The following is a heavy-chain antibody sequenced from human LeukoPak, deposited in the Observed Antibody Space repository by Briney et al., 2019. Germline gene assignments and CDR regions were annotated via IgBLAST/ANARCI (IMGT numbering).Heavy chain of an antibody. CDR2: IYYSGST. J-gene: IGHJ4*02. CDR3: ARHTVIVRGAHFDY. Sequence: PSETLSLTCTVSGGSISSSSYYWGWIRQPPGKGLEWIGSIYYSGSTYYNPSLKSRVTISVDTSKNQFSLKLSSVTAADTAVYYCARHTVIVRGAHFDYWGQGTLVTVSS. CDR1: GGSISSSSYY. D-gene: IGHD3-10*01. V-gene: IGHV4-39*01.